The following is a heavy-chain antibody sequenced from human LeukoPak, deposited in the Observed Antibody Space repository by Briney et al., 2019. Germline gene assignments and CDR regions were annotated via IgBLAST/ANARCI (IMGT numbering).Heavy chain of an antibody. CDR2: ISGSGGST. V-gene: IGHV3-23*01. D-gene: IGHD1-1*01. CDR3: AKDQYNWNSYDAFDI. CDR1: GFTFSSYA. Sequence: GGSLRLSCAASGFTFSSYAMSWVRQAPGKGLEWVSAISGSGGSTYYADSVKGRLTISRDNSKNTLYLQMNSLRAEDTAVYYCAKDQYNWNSYDAFDIWGQGTMVTVSS. J-gene: IGHJ3*02.